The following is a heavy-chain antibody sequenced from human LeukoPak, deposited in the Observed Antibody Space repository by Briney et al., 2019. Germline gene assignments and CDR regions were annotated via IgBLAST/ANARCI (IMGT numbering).Heavy chain of an antibody. V-gene: IGHV4-34*01. J-gene: IGHJ4*02. D-gene: IGHD5-18*01. CDR3: ARAPRRGYSYDHYYLDY. CDR1: GGSFSGYY. Sequence: SETLSLTCAVYGGSFSGYYWSWIRQPPGKGLEWIGEINHSGSTNYNPSLKSRVTISVDTSKNQFSLKLGSVTAADTAVYYCARAPRRGYSYDHYYLDYWGQGTLVTVSS. CDR2: INHSGST.